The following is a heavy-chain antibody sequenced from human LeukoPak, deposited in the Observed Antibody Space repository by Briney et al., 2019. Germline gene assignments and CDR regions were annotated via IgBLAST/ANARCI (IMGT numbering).Heavy chain of an antibody. CDR3: ARLKAGNLYDAFDI. CDR2: IYTSGST. V-gene: IGHV4-61*02. CDR1: GGSISSGSYY. D-gene: IGHD6-13*01. J-gene: IGHJ3*02. Sequence: SQTLSLTCTVSGGSISSGSYYWSWIRQPAGKGLEWIGRIYTSGSTNYNPSLKSRVTISVDTSKNQFSLKLSSVTAADTAVYYCARLKAGNLYDAFDIWGQGTMVSVPS.